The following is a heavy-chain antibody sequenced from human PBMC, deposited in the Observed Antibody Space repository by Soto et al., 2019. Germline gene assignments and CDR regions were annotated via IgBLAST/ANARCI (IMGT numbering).Heavy chain of an antibody. CDR3: ARHVPAAGYYYGMDV. CDR1: GGTFSSYA. J-gene: IGHJ6*02. V-gene: IGHV1-69*12. D-gene: IGHD2-2*01. Sequence: QVQLVQSGAEVKKPGSSVKVSCKASGGTFSSYAISWVRQAPGQGLEWMGGSIPIFGTANYAQKFQGRVTITADESTSTAYMALSSLRSEDTAVYYCARHVPAAGYYYGMDVWGQGTTVTVSS. CDR2: SIPIFGTA.